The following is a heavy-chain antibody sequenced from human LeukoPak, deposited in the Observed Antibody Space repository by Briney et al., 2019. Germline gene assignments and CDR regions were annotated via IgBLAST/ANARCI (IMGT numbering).Heavy chain of an antibody. CDR2: IYHSGST. D-gene: IGHD1-7*01. CDR1: GYSISSGYY. V-gene: IGHV4-38-2*01. Sequence: PSETLSLTCAVSGYSISSGYYWGWIRQPPGKGLEWIGSIYHSGSTYYNPSLKSRVTISVDTSKNQFSLKLSSVTAADTAVYYCARGLTVWNYFMIHYYFDYWGQGTLVTVSS. J-gene: IGHJ4*02. CDR3: ARGLTVWNYFMIHYYFDY.